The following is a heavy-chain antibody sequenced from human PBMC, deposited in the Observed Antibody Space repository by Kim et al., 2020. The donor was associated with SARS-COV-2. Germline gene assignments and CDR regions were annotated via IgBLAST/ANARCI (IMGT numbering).Heavy chain of an antibody. D-gene: IGHD3-10*01. Sequence: ASVKVSCKASGYTFTSYYMHWVRQAPGQGLEWMGIINPSGGSTSYAQKFQGRVTMTRDTSTSTVYMELSSLRSEDTAVYYCARALLWYGETTRQATWFDTWGQGTLVTVSS. CDR1: GYTFTSYY. V-gene: IGHV1-46*01. J-gene: IGHJ5*02. CDR2: INPSGGST. CDR3: ARALLWYGETTRQATWFDT.